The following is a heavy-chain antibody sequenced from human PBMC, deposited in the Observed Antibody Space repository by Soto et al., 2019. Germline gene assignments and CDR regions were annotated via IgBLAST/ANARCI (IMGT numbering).Heavy chain of an antibody. J-gene: IGHJ5*02. Sequence: SETLSLTCGVSSGSISSRNWWSWVRQPPGKGLEWIGEISHSGRTNYNPSLESRVTMSVDKSRNQFYLKLNFVTAADTAVYYCATQTYSYNWHHWGQGTLVTVSS. CDR1: SGSISSRNW. V-gene: IGHV4-4*02. CDR2: ISHSGRT. CDR3: ATQTYSYNWHH. D-gene: IGHD1-1*01.